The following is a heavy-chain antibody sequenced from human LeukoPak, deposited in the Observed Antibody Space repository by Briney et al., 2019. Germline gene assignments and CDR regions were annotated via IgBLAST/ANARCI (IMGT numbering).Heavy chain of an antibody. V-gene: IGHV4-4*02. D-gene: IGHD3-10*01. CDR1: GGSISSSNW. J-gene: IGHJ4*02. Sequence: SETLSLTCAVSGGSISSSNWWSWVRQPPGKGLEWVGEIYHSGSTNYNPSLKSRVTISVDKSKNQFSLKLSSVTAADTAVYYCARGDYYGSGSYYPYYWGQGTLVTVSS. CDR2: IYHSGST. CDR3: ARGDYYGSGSYYPYY.